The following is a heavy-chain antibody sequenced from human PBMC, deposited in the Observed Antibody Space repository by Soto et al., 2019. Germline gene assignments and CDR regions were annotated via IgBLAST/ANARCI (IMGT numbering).Heavy chain of an antibody. CDR2: ISGSGGST. CDR1: GFTFSSYA. V-gene: IGHV3-23*01. Sequence: GESLKISCAASGFTFSSYAMSWVRQAPGKGLEWVSAISGSGGSTYYADSVKGRFTISRDNSKNTLYLQMNSLRAEDTAVYYCAKLGISDYFDYWGQGTLVTVSS. CDR3: AKLGISDYFDY. J-gene: IGHJ4*02. D-gene: IGHD7-27*01.